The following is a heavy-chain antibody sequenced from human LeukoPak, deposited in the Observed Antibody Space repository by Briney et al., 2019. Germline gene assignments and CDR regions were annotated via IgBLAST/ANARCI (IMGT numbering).Heavy chain of an antibody. CDR3: ARTRGRFEGATLKF. V-gene: IGHV1-8*02. Sequence: ASVKVSCKASGYTFTGYYMHWVRQAPGQGLEWMGWINPNSGNTGYAQKFQGRVTMTRNTSISTAYMELSSLRSEDTAVYYCARTRGRFEGATLKFWGQGTLVTVSS. CDR2: INPNSGNT. D-gene: IGHD1-26*01. CDR1: GYTFTGYY. J-gene: IGHJ4*02.